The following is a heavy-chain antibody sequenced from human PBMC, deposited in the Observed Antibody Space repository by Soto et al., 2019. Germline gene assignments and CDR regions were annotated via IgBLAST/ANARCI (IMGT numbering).Heavy chain of an antibody. CDR1: GFSFSGYA. CDR2: ISYDSKNK. CDR3: AAGHYGDRSHLVFDS. J-gene: IGHJ4*02. Sequence: QVRLVASGGGVVQPGGSLRLSCAASGFSFSGYAMHWVRQAPGKGLEWVAVISYDSKNKYYAESVKGRSTISRDNSRNTLSLQMNSVRPEDTAGFYCAAGHYGDRSHLVFDSWGQGTLVTVSS. D-gene: IGHD3-9*01. V-gene: IGHV3-30*04.